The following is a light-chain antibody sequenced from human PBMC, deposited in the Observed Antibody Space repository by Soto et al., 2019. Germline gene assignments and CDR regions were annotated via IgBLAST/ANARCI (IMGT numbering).Light chain of an antibody. Sequence: QSALTQPRSVSGSPGQSVTISCTGTSSDVGGYNYVSWYQQHPGKAPKLMIYDVSQRPSGVPNRFSGSKSDNKASLTISGLQAEDEADYYCCSYAGTYTWVFGGGTQLTVL. CDR2: DVS. CDR1: SSDVGGYNY. J-gene: IGLJ3*02. V-gene: IGLV2-11*01. CDR3: CSYAGTYTWV.